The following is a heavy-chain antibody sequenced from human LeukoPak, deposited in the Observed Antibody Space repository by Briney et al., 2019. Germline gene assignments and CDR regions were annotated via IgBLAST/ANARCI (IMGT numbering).Heavy chain of an antibody. CDR2: IKQDGSEK. CDR3: ARAVYYDILTGYYYFDY. D-gene: IGHD3-9*01. V-gene: IGHV3-7*01. J-gene: IGHJ4*02. Sequence: GGSLRLSCAASGFTFSSYWMSWVRQAPGKGLEWVANIKQDGSEKYYVDSVKGRFTISRDNAKNSLYLQMNSLRAEDTAVYYCARAVYYDILTGYYYFDYWGQGTLVTVSS. CDR1: GFTFSSYW.